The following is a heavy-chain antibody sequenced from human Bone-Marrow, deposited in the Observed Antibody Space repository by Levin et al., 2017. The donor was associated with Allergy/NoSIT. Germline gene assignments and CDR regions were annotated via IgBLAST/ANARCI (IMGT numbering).Heavy chain of an antibody. CDR2: ITASGYNT. D-gene: IGHD3-3*02. Sequence: GESLKISCAASGFTFTRYAMTWFRQAPGRGLEWVSSITASGYNTYYADSVKGRFTISRDNIKNTVYLQMNSLRVEDRAIYYCAKGVAFYYYYGMDVWGQGTTVTVSS. V-gene: IGHV3-23*01. CDR1: GFTFTRYA. J-gene: IGHJ6*02. CDR3: AKGVAFYYYYGMDV.